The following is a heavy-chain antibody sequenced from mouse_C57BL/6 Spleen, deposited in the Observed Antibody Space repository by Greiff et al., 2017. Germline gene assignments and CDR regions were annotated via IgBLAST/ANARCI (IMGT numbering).Heavy chain of an antibody. Sequence: VHVKQSGPELVKPGASVKISCKASGYSFTGYFMNWVMQSPGQSLEWIGRINPYNGDTFYNQKFKGKATLTVDKSSSTAHMELRSLTSEDSAVYYWARSYGGYAMGDWGQGTSVTVSS. CDR1: GYSFTGYF. CDR2: INPYNGDT. J-gene: IGHJ4*01. V-gene: IGHV1-20*01. D-gene: IGHD2-12*01. CDR3: ARSYGGYAMGD.